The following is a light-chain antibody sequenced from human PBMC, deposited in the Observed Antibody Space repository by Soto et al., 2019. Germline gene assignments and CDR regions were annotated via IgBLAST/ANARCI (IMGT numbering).Light chain of an antibody. CDR2: VAS. J-gene: IGKJ1*01. CDR3: QQYMSSVT. V-gene: IGKV3-20*01. Sequence: VLTQSPGSLSLSPGQRATLACRASQSVDTTFFAWYQKKPGQAHRLLIYVASKRDTGIPDMFSGSGSVTDFTLISSRLEPEDFEVYYCQQYMSSVTFGQGTQVEIK. CDR1: QSVDTTF.